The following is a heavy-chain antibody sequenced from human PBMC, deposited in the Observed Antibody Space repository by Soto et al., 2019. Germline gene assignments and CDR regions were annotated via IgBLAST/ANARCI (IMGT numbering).Heavy chain of an antibody. J-gene: IGHJ4*02. V-gene: IGHV3-21*06. CDR2: ISSSSAYI. CDR1: GFTFGSFT. D-gene: IGHD3-16*01. Sequence: EVHLVEAGGGLVKPGESLTLSCAASGFTFGSFTLNWVRQAPGKGLEWVSSISSSSAYIYYAESVKGRFTISRDNARSTLYLQMISLRLDDTAVYFCARDGLTFGGDWGQGTLVAVSS. CDR3: ARDGLTFGGD.